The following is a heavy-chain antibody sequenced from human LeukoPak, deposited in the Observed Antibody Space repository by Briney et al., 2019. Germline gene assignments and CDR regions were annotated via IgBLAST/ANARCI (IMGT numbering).Heavy chain of an antibody. V-gene: IGHV4-4*02. J-gene: IGHJ4*02. Sequence: SGTLSLTCAVSGGSISRGNWWSWVRQPPGKGPEWIGEIYHSGSTNYNPSLKSRVTISVDTSKNQFSLKLSSVTAADTAVYYCAKKAAASAADYWGQGNLVTVSS. CDR2: IYHSGST. CDR3: AKKAAASAADY. D-gene: IGHD6-13*01. CDR1: GGSISRGNW.